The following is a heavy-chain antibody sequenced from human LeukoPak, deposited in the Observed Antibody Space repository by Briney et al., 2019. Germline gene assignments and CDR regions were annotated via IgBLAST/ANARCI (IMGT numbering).Heavy chain of an antibody. D-gene: IGHD3-22*01. V-gene: IGHV4-59*01. J-gene: IGHJ3*02. CDR2: IYYSGST. Sequence: SETLSLTCTVSGGSISSYYWSWIRQPPGKGLEWIGYIYYSGSTNYNPSLKSRATISVDTSKNQFSLKLSSVTAADTAVYYCARDPMIEAFDIWGQGTMVTVSS. CDR1: GGSISSYY. CDR3: ARDPMIEAFDI.